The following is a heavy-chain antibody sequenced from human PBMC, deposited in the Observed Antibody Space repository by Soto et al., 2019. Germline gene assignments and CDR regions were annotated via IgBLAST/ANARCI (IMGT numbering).Heavy chain of an antibody. CDR3: AAPRELGLYGMDV. CDR2: IVVGSGNT. V-gene: IGHV1-58*01. Sequence: SVKVSRTASGFTFTSSAVQWVRQARGQRLEWIGWIVVGSGNTNYAQKFQERVTITRDMSTSTAYMELSSLRSEDTAVYYCAAPRELGLYGMDVWGQGTTVTVSS. D-gene: IGHD7-27*01. CDR1: GFTFTSSA. J-gene: IGHJ6*02.